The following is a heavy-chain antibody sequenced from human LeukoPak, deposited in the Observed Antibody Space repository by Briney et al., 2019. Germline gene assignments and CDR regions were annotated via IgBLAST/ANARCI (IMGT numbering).Heavy chain of an antibody. V-gene: IGHV4-34*01. J-gene: IGHJ4*02. D-gene: IGHD4-17*01. CDR1: GGSFSGYY. CDR2: INHSGST. CDR3: ARDGDYTYFDY. Sequence: PSETLSLTCAVYGGSFSGYYWSWIRQPPGKGLEWIGEINHSGSTNYNPSLKSRVTISVDTSKNQFSLKLSSVTAADTAVYYCARDGDYTYFDYWGQGTLVTVSS.